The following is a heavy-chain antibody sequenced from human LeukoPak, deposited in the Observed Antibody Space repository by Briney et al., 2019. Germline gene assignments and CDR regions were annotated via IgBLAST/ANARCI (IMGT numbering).Heavy chain of an antibody. CDR1: GFTFSSYA. V-gene: IGHV1-3*01. CDR3: ARDLDY. CDR2: INAGNGNT. J-gene: IGHJ4*02. Sequence: PGGSLRLSCAASGFTFSSYAMHWVRQAPGQRLEWMGWINAGNGNTKYSQKFQGRVTITRDTSASTAYMELSSLRSEDTAVYYCARDLDYWGQGTLVTVSS.